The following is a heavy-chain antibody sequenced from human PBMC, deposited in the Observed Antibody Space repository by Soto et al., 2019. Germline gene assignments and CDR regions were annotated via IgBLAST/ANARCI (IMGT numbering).Heavy chain of an antibody. Sequence: GGSLRLSCAASGFTFSSYDMHWVRQAPGKGLEWVAGISDDGRNKYSADSVKGRFTISRDNSKKTLYLQMNSLRAEDTAVYYCAKVGDDYNYFFDYWGQGNLVTVSS. D-gene: IGHD4-4*01. CDR3: AKVGDDYNYFFDY. CDR2: ISDDGRNK. J-gene: IGHJ4*02. V-gene: IGHV3-30*18. CDR1: GFTFSSYD.